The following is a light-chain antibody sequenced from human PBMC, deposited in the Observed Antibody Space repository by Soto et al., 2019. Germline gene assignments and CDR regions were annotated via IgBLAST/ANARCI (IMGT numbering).Light chain of an antibody. CDR3: QQYDNSPET. Sequence: EIVLTQSPGTLSLSPGERATLSCRASQIISSSYLAWYQQKPGQAPRLLIYGASSRATGIPDRFSGSGSGTDFTLSISRLEPEDFAVYYCQQYDNSPETFGQGTKVEIK. J-gene: IGKJ1*01. CDR2: GAS. V-gene: IGKV3-20*01. CDR1: QIISSSY.